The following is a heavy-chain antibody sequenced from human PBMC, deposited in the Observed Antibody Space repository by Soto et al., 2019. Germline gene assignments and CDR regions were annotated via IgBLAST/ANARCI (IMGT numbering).Heavy chain of an antibody. D-gene: IGHD2-2*01. CDR3: AKDALAAMMFDY. V-gene: IGHV3-30*18. CDR2: ISYDGSNK. Sequence: GGSLRLSCAASGFTFSSYGMHWVRQAPGKGLEWVAVISYDGSNKYYADSVKGRFTISRDSSKNTLYLQMNSLRAEDTAVYYCAKDALAAMMFDYWGQGTLVTVSS. CDR1: GFTFSSYG. J-gene: IGHJ4*02.